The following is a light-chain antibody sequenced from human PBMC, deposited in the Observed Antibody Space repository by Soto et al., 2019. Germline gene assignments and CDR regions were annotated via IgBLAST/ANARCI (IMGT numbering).Light chain of an antibody. J-gene: IGLJ3*02. Sequence: QTVVTQPPSVSGAPGQRVTISCTGNSSNIGAGYDVHWYQQLPGTVPKLLIYGNRNRPSGVPDRFSGSKSGTSASLAITGLQAEDEADYYCQSFDNSVSGSGVFGGGTKLTVL. CDR3: QSFDNSVSGSGV. CDR2: GNR. CDR1: SSNIGAGYD. V-gene: IGLV1-40*01.